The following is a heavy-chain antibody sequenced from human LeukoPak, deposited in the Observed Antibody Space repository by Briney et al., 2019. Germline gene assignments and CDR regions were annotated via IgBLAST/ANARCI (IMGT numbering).Heavy chain of an antibody. CDR3: ARASGGDYGRGAFDI. Sequence: PSETLSLTCAVYGGSFSGYYWSWIRQHPGKGLEWIGYIYYSGSTYYNPSLKSRVTISVDTSKNQFSLKLSSVTAADTAVYYCARASGGDYGRGAFDIWGQGTMVTVSS. V-gene: IGHV4-31*11. CDR1: GGSFSGYY. CDR2: IYYSGST. J-gene: IGHJ3*02. D-gene: IGHD4-17*01.